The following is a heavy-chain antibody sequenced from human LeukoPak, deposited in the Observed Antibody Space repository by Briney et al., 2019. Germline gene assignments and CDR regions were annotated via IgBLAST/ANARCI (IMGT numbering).Heavy chain of an antibody. D-gene: IGHD3-3*01. CDR2: INRDGSAR. J-gene: IGHJ4*02. V-gene: IGHV3-7*01. Sequence: GGSLRLSCAASGFTFSTSWMTWVRQAPGEGLEWVANINRDGSARNYVDSVRGRFTISRDDAKNSLFLQMNRLRVEDTAVYYCGRGEGFLVDYRGQGTLVTVSS. CDR3: GRGEGFLVDY. CDR1: GFTFSTSW.